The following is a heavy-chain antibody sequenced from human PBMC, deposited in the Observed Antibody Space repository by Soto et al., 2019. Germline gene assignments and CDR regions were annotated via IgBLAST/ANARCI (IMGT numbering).Heavy chain of an antibody. CDR1: GGSINSSSYF. V-gene: IGHV4-39*01. CDR2: IYYSGST. D-gene: IGHD6-19*01. J-gene: IGHJ5*02. Sequence: PSETLSLTCSVSGGSINSSSYFWGWVRQPPGKWLEWIGSIYYSGSTYYNPSLRSRVTISVDTSKNQFSLKLSSVTAADTAVSYCARHYSSGSRNWFDPWGQGTLVTVSS. CDR3: ARHYSSGSRNWFDP.